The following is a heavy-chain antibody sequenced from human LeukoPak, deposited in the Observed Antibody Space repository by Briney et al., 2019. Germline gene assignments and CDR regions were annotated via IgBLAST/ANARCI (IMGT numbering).Heavy chain of an antibody. J-gene: IGHJ4*02. CDR1: GFTFSNHG. D-gene: IGHD4-11*01. Sequence: QPGGSLRLSCAASGFTFSNHGMHWVRQAPGKGLEWVAYISYDGSSKYYADSVKGRLTLSRDNSKNTVSLQMNSLRAEDTAVYYCTRDSNYSFDYWGQGTLVTVSP. CDR2: ISYDGSSK. V-gene: IGHV3-30*03. CDR3: TRDSNYSFDY.